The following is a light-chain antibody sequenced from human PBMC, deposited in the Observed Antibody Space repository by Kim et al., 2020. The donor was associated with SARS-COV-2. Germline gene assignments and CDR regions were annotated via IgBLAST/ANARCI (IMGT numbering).Light chain of an antibody. J-gene: IGLJ2*01. CDR3: HSRDSSVSVV. Sequence: SSELTQDPAVSVALGQTVRITCQGDSLRSYYASWYQQKPGHAPVLVIYGKNNRPSGIPDRFSASSSGNTASLTITGAQAEDEADYYCHSRDSSVSVVFGGGTQLTVL. V-gene: IGLV3-19*01. CDR1: SLRSYY. CDR2: GKN.